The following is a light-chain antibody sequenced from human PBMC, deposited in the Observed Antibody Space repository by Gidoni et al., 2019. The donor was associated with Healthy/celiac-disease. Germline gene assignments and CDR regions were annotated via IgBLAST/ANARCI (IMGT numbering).Light chain of an antibody. CDR1: QSISSY. J-gene: IGKJ2*01. V-gene: IGKV1-39*01. CDR3: QQSYSTPPHT. CDR2: AAS. Sequence: DIQMTQSPSSLSASVGDSVTITCRASQSISSYLNWYQQKPGKAPKLLIYAASSLQSGVPSRFSGSGSGTDFTLTISRLQPEDFATYYCQQSYSTPPHTFXXXTKLEIK.